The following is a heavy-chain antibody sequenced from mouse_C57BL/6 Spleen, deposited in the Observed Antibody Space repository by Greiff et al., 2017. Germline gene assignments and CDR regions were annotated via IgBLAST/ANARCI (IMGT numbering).Heavy chain of an antibody. CDR2: IYPGSGST. D-gene: IGHD3-2*02. J-gene: IGHJ3*01. V-gene: IGHV1-55*01. CDR1: GYTFPSYW. Sequence: QVQLQQSGAELVKPGASVKMSCKASGYTFPSYWITWVKQRPGQGLEWIGDIYPGSGSTNYNEKFKSKATLTVDTSSSTAYMQLSSLTSEDSAVYYCARSTAAQVAWFAYWGQGTLVTVSA. CDR3: ARSTAAQVAWFAY.